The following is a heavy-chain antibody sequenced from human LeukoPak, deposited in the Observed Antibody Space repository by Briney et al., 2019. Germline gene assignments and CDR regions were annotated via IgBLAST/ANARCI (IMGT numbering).Heavy chain of an antibody. V-gene: IGHV3-30*04. CDR2: ISYDGSVE. D-gene: IGHD6-13*01. CDR1: GFTFSNYA. CDR3: ARALGSSWDSSLDS. J-gene: IGHJ4*02. Sequence: GGSLILSCAASGFTFSNYAMHWVRQAPGKGLEWVALISYDGSVEKNAASVKGRFTISRDNSKNTLYLQMNSLRTEDTAVYYCARALGSSWDSSLDSWGQGTLVPVSS.